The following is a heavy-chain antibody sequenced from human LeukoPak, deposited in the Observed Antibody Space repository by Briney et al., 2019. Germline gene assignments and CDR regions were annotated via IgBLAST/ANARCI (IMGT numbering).Heavy chain of an antibody. V-gene: IGHV4-39*01. D-gene: IGHD1-7*01. J-gene: IGHJ4*02. CDR2: IYYSGST. CDR3: ARHFDQGPNYPEGDY. Sequence: PSETLSLTCTVSGGSISSSSYSWGWIRQPPGKGLEWIGSIYYSGSTYYNPSLKSRVTISVDTSKNQFSLKLSSVTAADTAVYYCARHFDQGPNYPEGDYWGQGTLVTVSS. CDR1: GGSISSSSYS.